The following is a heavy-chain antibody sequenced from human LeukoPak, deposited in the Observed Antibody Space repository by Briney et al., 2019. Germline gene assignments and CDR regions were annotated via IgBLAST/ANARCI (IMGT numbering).Heavy chain of an antibody. CDR1: GGTFSSYA. J-gene: IGHJ4*02. CDR3: ARDRREHSGWVAPFDY. Sequence: GASVKVSFKASGGTFSSYAISWVRQAPGQGLEWMGGIIPIFGTANYAQKFQGRVTITADESTSTAYMELSSLRSEDTAVYYCARDRREHSGWVAPFDYWGQGTLVTVSS. CDR2: IIPIFGTA. D-gene: IGHD6-19*01. V-gene: IGHV1-69*01.